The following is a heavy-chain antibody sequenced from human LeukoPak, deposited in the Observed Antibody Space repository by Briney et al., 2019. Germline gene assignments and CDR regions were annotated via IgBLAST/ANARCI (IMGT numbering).Heavy chain of an antibody. V-gene: IGHV3-30*04. J-gene: IGHJ4*02. CDR1: GFTFSSYA. D-gene: IGHD2-8*02. Sequence: GGSLRLSCAASGFTFSSYAMHWVRQAPGKGLEWVAVISYDGRNKYYADSVKGRFTISRDNSKNTLYLQMNSLRAEDTAVYYCARDGLLGYFDYWGQGTLVTVSS. CDR2: ISYDGRNK. CDR3: ARDGLLGYFDY.